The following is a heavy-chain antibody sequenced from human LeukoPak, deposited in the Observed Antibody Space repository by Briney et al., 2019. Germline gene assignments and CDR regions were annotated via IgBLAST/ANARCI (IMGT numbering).Heavy chain of an antibody. CDR3: AKRGYGSGSSKYDDY. CDR1: GFTFSSYA. V-gene: IGHV3-23*01. Sequence: PGGSLRLSCAASGFTFSSYAMSWVRQAPGKGLEWVSGISGSGASTSYADSVKGRFTISRDNSKNTLYLQMTSLRAEDTALYYCAKRGYGSGSSKYDDYWGQGTLVTVSS. J-gene: IGHJ4*02. D-gene: IGHD3-10*01. CDR2: ISGSGAST.